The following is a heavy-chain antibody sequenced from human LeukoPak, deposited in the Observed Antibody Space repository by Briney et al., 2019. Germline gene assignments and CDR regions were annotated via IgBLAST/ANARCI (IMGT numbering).Heavy chain of an antibody. J-gene: IGHJ4*02. Sequence: GGSLRLSCAASGFTFSKYWMLWVRQAPGKGLESVSRINTDGNAKTYADSVKGRFTFSRDNADNTMFLQMNSVRDEDTAVYYCATKQWLAPPPDSWGQGTPVTVSS. CDR3: ATKQWLAPPPDS. CDR2: INTDGNAK. V-gene: IGHV3-74*01. CDR1: GFTFSKYW. D-gene: IGHD6-19*01.